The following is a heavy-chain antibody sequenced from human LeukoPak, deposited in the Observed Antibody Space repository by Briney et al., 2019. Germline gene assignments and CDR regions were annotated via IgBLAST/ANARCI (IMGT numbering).Heavy chain of an antibody. CDR1: GGTFSSYA. Sequence: ASVTVSCTASGGTFSSYAISWVRQAPGQGLEWMGGIIPIFGTANYAQKFQGRVTITADESTSTAYMELSSLRSEDTAVYYCARVGVVITPWNPYGMDVWGQGTTVTVSS. CDR2: IIPIFGTA. J-gene: IGHJ6*02. CDR3: ARVGVVITPWNPYGMDV. D-gene: IGHD3-3*01. V-gene: IGHV1-69*13.